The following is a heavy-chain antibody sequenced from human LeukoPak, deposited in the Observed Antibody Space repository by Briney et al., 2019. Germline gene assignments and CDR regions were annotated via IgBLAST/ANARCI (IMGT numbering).Heavy chain of an antibody. CDR2: INPNSGGT. Sequence: ASVTVSCTASGYTFTGYYMHWVRQAPGQGLEWMGWINPNSGGTNYAQKFQGRVTMTRDTSISTAYMELSRLRSDDTAVYYCARDAYGDGWFDPWGQGTLVTVSS. CDR1: GYTFTGYY. J-gene: IGHJ5*02. CDR3: ARDAYGDGWFDP. V-gene: IGHV1-2*02. D-gene: IGHD4-17*01.